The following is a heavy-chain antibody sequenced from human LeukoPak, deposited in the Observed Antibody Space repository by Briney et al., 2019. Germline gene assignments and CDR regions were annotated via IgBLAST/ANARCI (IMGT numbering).Heavy chain of an antibody. D-gene: IGHD2-15*01. CDR3: ARLVGYCRSGICTGWFDP. V-gene: IGHV4-59*08. Sequence: PPQTLSLTSNVSPGSIRSAYCRWSQHRPRRREPWLGYAFSTGSTDYNPSLQSRVFISVDTSKNQFSLNLSSVTAADTAIYYCARLVGYCRSGICTGWFDPWGQGTLVSVSS. J-gene: IGHJ5*02. CDR1: PGSIRSAY. CDR2: AFSTGST.